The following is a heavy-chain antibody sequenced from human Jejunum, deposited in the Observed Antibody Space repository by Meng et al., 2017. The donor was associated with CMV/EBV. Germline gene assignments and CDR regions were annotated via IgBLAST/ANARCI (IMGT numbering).Heavy chain of an antibody. CDR3: ARAGRGDSTFSHYDY. Sequence: SGYIVTDYSIHWIRQAPGQGLEWMGWINPKSGDTDYAPKFQGGVTLTRDTSTSTIYMQTYRRSDDTAVYFCARAGRGDSTFSHYDYWGQGTPVTVSS. CDR1: GYIVTDYS. CDR2: INPKSGDT. V-gene: IGHV1-2*02. J-gene: IGHJ4*02. D-gene: IGHD3-10*01.